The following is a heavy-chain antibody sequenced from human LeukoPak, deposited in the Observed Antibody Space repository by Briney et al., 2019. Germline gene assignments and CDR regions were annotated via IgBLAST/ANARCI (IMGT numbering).Heavy chain of an antibody. CDR3: ARETDDILTRGWYFDL. CDR1: GFTFSRSD. CDR2: IGSGGDT. D-gene: IGHD3-9*01. V-gene: IGHV3-13*01. J-gene: IGHJ2*01. Sequence: GGSLRLSCAASGFTFSRSDMHWVRQATGKGLEWVSAIGSGGDTYYPGSVKGRFTISRENAKNSLYPQMNSLRADDTAVYYCARETDDILTRGWYFDLWGRGTLVTVSS.